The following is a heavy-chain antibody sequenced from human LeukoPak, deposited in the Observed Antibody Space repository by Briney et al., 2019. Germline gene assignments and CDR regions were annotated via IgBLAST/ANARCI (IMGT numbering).Heavy chain of an antibody. CDR3: AKDLSYYLAEFDY. D-gene: IGHD1-26*01. J-gene: IGHJ4*02. V-gene: IGHV3-23*01. Sequence: GGSLRLSCAASGFTFNSRAMSWVRQAPGKGLEWVSAISGSGGSTYYADSVKGRFTISRDNSRNTLYLQMNSLRAEDTAVYYCAKDLSYYLAEFDYWGQGTLVTVSS. CDR2: ISGSGGST. CDR1: GFTFNSRA.